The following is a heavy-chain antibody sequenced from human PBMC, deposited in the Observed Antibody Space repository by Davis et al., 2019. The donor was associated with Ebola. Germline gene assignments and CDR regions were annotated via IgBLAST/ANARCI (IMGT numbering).Heavy chain of an antibody. D-gene: IGHD3-9*01. CDR2: ISAYNGNT. CDR1: GYTFTSYG. Sequence: ASVKVSCKASGYTFTSYGISWVRQAPGQGLEWMGWISAYNGNTNYAQKLQGRVTMTTDPSTSTAYMELRSLRSDDTAVYYCARDGAGLVIIGGDNWFDPWGQGTLVTVSS. J-gene: IGHJ5*02. CDR3: ARDGAGLVIIGGDNWFDP. V-gene: IGHV1-18*01.